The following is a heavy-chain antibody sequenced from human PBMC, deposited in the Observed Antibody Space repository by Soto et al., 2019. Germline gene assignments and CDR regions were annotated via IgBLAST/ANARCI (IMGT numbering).Heavy chain of an antibody. CDR3: ARDLGYYASDGYFDY. CDR2: ISSSGDII. V-gene: IGHV3-11*01. D-gene: IGHD3-22*01. J-gene: IGHJ4*02. Sequence: GSLRLSCAGSGFSFSDYYMSWIRQAPGKGLEWVSYISSSGDIIYYADSVKGRFTIPRDNAKNSLYLQMNSLRAEDTAVYYCARDLGYYASDGYFDYWGQGTVVTVSS. CDR1: GFSFSDYY.